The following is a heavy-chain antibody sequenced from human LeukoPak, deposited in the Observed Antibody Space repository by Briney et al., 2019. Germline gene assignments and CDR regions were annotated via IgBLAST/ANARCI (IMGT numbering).Heavy chain of an antibody. CDR3: AKDAGKVAAAGRGLDY. J-gene: IGHJ4*02. CDR1: GFTFDDYD. CDR2: ISWNSGSI. D-gene: IGHD6-13*01. V-gene: IGHV3-9*03. Sequence: GGSLRLSCAASGFTFDDYDMHWVRKAPGKGLEWVSGISWNSGSIGYADSVKGRFTISRDNAKNSLYLQMNSLRAEDMDLYYCAKDAGKVAAAGRGLDYWGQGALVTVSS.